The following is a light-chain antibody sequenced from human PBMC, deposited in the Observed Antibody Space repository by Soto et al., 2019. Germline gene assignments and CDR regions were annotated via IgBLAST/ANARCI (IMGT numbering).Light chain of an antibody. CDR1: SSDVGSYNL. J-gene: IGLJ2*01. CDR3: CSYAGSSTLV. Sequence: QSVLTQPASVSGSPGQSITISCTGTSSDVGSYNLVSWYQQHPGKAPKLMIYEVSQRPSGVSNRFSGSKSGNTASLTISWLQAEDEADYYCCSYAGSSTLVFGGGTKLTVL. CDR2: EVS. V-gene: IGLV2-23*02.